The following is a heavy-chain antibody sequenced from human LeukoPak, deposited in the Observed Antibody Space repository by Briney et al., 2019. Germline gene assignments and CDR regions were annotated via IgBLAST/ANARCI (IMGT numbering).Heavy chain of an antibody. Sequence: GRSLRLSCAASGFTFSSYGMHWVRQAPGKGLEWVAVIWYDGSNKYYADSVKGRFTISRDNSKNTLYLQMNSLRAKDTAVYYCARELHGAFDIWGQGTMVTVSS. CDR3: ARELHGAFDI. CDR2: IWYDGSNK. CDR1: GFTFSSYG. V-gene: IGHV3-33*01. J-gene: IGHJ3*02.